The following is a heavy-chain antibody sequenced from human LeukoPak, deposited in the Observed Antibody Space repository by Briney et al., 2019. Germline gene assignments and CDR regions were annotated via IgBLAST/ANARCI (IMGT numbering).Heavy chain of an antibody. CDR1: GFSVNSNY. D-gene: IGHD3-22*01. CDR3: ARSPWGITMIAEA. J-gene: IGHJ5*02. V-gene: IGHV3-53*01. CDR2: IYSGGTT. Sequence: GGSLRLSCAASGFSVNSNYMSWVRQAPGKGLEWVSVIYSGGTTYYADSVKGRFIISRDNSKNTLYLQMNNLRAEDTAVYYCARSPWGITMIAEAWGQGTLVTVSS.